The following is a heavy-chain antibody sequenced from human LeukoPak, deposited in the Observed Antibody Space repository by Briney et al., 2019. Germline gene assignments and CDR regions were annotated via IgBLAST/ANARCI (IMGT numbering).Heavy chain of an antibody. CDR2: ISSSGSTT. CDR1: GFTFSSYE. J-gene: IGHJ4*02. D-gene: IGHD5-18*01. V-gene: IGHV3-48*03. CDR3: ARFVQLWLLYFDY. Sequence: GGSLRLSCAASGFTFSSYEMTWVRQAPGKGLEWVSYISSSGSTTHYADSVKGRFTISRDNAKNSLYLQMNSLRAEDTAVYYCARFVQLWLLYFDYWGQGTLVTVSS.